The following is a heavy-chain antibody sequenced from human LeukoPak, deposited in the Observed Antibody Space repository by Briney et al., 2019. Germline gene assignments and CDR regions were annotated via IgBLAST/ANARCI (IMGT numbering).Heavy chain of an antibody. J-gene: IGHJ4*02. CDR3: AKDVYSSGTGYFDY. CDR2: IKQDGSEK. V-gene: IGHV3-7*01. Sequence: GGSLRLSCAASGFTFSSYWMSWVRQAPGKGLEWVANIKQDGSEKYYVDSVKGRFTISRDNAKNSLYLQMNSLRVEDTAVYYCAKDVYSSGTGYFDYWGQGTLVTVSS. CDR1: GFTFSSYW. D-gene: IGHD6-19*01.